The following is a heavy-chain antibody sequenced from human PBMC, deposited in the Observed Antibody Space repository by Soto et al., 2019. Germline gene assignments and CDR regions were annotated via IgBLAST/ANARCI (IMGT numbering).Heavy chain of an antibody. CDR3: ALSPFYESSGYPDY. J-gene: IGHJ4*02. V-gene: IGHV2-5*01. Sequence: QITLKESGPTLVKPTETLTLTCTFSGFSLITSGGGVGWIRQPPGGALEWLALIYWNDDKRYSPSLKTRLTLSKDTSKNHLVLTLTGMYPVDTGTYYCALSPFYESSGYPDYWGQGTLVTVSS. CDR1: GFSLITSGGG. D-gene: IGHD3-22*01. CDR2: IYWNDDK.